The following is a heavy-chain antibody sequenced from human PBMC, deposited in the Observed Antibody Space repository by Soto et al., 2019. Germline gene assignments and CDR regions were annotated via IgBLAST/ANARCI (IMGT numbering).Heavy chain of an antibody. CDR1: GDTFTDYY. Sequence: ASVKVSCKACGDTFTDYYMHWVRQAPGQGLEWMGWINPNSGGTKYAQKFQAWVTMTADTSISTAYLELSRLRSDHTAVYYCAREIRSGYYKYWYFDLWGRGTLVTVSS. J-gene: IGHJ2*01. CDR2: INPNSGGT. CDR3: AREIRSGYYKYWYFDL. V-gene: IGHV1-2*04. D-gene: IGHD3-3*01.